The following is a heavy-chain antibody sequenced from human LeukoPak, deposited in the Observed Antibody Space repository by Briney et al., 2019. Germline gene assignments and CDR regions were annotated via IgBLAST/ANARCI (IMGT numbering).Heavy chain of an antibody. J-gene: IGHJ4*02. CDR1: GYSFTSYW. D-gene: IGHD3-22*01. Sequence: GESLKISCKGSGYSFTSYWISWVRQMPGKGLEWMGRIDPSDSYTNYSPSFQGHVTISADKSISTAYLQWSSLKASDTAMYYCARHDKGASSGYYDPDYWGQGTLVTVSS. CDR2: IDPSDSYT. CDR3: ARHDKGASSGYYDPDY. V-gene: IGHV5-10-1*01.